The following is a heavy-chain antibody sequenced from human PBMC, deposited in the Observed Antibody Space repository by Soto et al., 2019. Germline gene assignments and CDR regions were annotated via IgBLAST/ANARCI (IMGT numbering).Heavy chain of an antibody. J-gene: IGHJ6*02. CDR3: ARDRTGIGYYSYRMDV. CDR1: GGSFSGYC. V-gene: IGHV4-34*01. Sequence: PAETLSLTCAVYGGSFSGYCWSWIRQPPGKGLEWVGEINHSGSTNYNPSLKSRVTISVDTTKNQFSLKLSSMTGADTAVYYCARDRTGIGYYSYRMDVWAQEPTATVS. CDR2: INHSGST. D-gene: IGHD1-1*01.